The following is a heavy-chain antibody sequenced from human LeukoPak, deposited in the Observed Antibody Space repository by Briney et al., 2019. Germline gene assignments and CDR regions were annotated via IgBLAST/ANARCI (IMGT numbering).Heavy chain of an antibody. D-gene: IGHD3-22*01. V-gene: IGHV3-33*08. Sequence: GGSLRLSCATSGFTFSSYGMHWVRQAPGKGLEWVAVIWYDGSNKYYADSVKGRFTISRDNSKNTLYLQMNSLRAEDTAVYYCASLDYYDSSGSDYWGQGTLVTVSS. CDR3: ASLDYYDSSGSDY. CDR1: GFTFSSYG. J-gene: IGHJ4*02. CDR2: IWYDGSNK.